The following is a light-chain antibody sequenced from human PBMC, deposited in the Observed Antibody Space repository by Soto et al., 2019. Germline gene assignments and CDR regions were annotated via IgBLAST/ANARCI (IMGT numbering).Light chain of an antibody. Sequence: EIVLTQSPGTLSLSPGERATLSCRASQSVSSSNLSWYQQQPGQAPRLLIYGASSRATGIPDRFSGSGSGTDFTLTTSRLEPEDFAVYYCQQYGSSPPLTFGGGTKVDIK. V-gene: IGKV3-20*01. CDR3: QQYGSSPPLT. CDR2: GAS. CDR1: QSVSSSN. J-gene: IGKJ4*01.